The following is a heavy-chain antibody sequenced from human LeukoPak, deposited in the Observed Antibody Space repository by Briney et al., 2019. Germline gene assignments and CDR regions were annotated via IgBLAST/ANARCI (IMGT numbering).Heavy chain of an antibody. CDR3: AKDPRSYYVSSGNSGPFDN. Sequence: SETLSLTCTVSGGSISSYYWSWIRQPPGKGLEWIGYIYYSGSTNYNPSLKSRVTISVDTSKNQFSLKLSSVTAADTALNSVAKDPRSYYVSSGNSGPFDNWGQGTLSPSPQ. CDR2: IYYSGST. V-gene: IGHV4-59*01. J-gene: IGHJ4*02. D-gene: IGHD3-22*01. CDR1: GGSISSYY.